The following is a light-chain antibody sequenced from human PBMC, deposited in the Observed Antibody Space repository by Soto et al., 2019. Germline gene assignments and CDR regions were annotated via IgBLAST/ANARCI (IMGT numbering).Light chain of an antibody. Sequence: DIVLTQSPASLAVSLGEGATISCKSSQNVLYSSNMKNYLAWFQQKPGQPPKLLIYWASARESRVPDRFSGGGSATDFPLTISSLQAEDVAVYYCQQYYVTPWTFGQGTKVEVK. CDR1: QNVLYSSNMKNY. CDR2: WAS. CDR3: QQYYVTPWT. J-gene: IGKJ1*01. V-gene: IGKV4-1*01.